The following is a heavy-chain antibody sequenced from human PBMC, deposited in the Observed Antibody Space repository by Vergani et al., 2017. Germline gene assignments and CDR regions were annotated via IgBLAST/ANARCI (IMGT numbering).Heavy chain of an antibody. CDR3: ARDTRDDYSYYFDY. Sequence: QVQLQESGPGLVKPSETLSLTCTVSGYSISSGYYWGWIGQPPGKVLEWIGSIYHSGSTYYNPSLQGRVTISVDTSKNQFSLKLSSVTAADTAVYYCARDTRDDYSYYFDYWGQGTLVTVSS. CDR2: IYHSGST. D-gene: IGHD4-11*01. J-gene: IGHJ4*02. CDR1: GYSISSGYY. V-gene: IGHV4-38-2*02.